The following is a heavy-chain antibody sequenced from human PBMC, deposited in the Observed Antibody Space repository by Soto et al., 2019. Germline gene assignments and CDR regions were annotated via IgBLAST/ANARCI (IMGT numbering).Heavy chain of an antibody. Sequence: QVQLVQSGAEVKKPGSSVKVSCKASGGTLRSYSISWVRQAPGQGREWMGGIIPIFGTANYALKFQGRVTIIADESTSTAYMELTNLKSEDTAVYYCARSRLGGKLPSYNWFDPWGQGTLVTVSS. CDR2: IIPIFGTA. CDR1: GGTLRSYS. D-gene: IGHD3-16*02. CDR3: ARSRLGGKLPSYNWFDP. J-gene: IGHJ5*02. V-gene: IGHV1-69*01.